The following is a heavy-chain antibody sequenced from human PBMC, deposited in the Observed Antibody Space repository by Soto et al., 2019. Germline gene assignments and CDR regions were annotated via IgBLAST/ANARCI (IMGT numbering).Heavy chain of an antibody. J-gene: IGHJ4*02. CDR3: ASGSGYSYGSVDY. Sequence: PSETLSLTCAVSGGSTSSGGYSWSWIRQPPGKGLEWIGYIYHSGSTYYNPSLKSRVTISVDRSKNQFSLKLSSVTAADTAVYYCASGSGYSYGSVDYWGQGTLVTVSS. CDR1: GGSTSSGGYS. V-gene: IGHV4-30-2*01. CDR2: IYHSGST. D-gene: IGHD5-18*01.